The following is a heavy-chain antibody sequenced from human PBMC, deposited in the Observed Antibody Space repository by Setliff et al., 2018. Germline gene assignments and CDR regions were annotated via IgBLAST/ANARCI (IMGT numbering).Heavy chain of an antibody. V-gene: IGHV3-23*01. CDR2: ISARGRTT. J-gene: IGHJ3*02. CDR3: AKDVSPPGTNGWHPDVLDI. D-gene: IGHD6-19*01. Sequence: GSGRLSCVDTKFTFSNYAMSWVRQAPGKGLEWVSAISARGRTTYSADSVKGRFTISRDHSKNTLSLQMNSLRAEDTAVYYCAKDVSPPGTNGWHPDVLDIWGQGTMVTVSS. CDR1: KFTFSNYA.